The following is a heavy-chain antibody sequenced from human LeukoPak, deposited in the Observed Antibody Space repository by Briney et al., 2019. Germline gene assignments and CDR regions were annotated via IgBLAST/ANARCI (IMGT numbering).Heavy chain of an antibody. CDR3: AKGGRATVTTPYYFDY. Sequence: GRSLRLSCAASGFTFDDYAMHWVRQAPGKGLEWVSGISWNSGSIGYADSVKGRFTISRDNAKNSLYLQMNRLRAEDMALCYCAKGGRATVTTPYYFDYWGQGTLVTVSS. D-gene: IGHD4-17*01. J-gene: IGHJ4*02. V-gene: IGHV3-9*03. CDR2: ISWNSGSI. CDR1: GFTFDDYA.